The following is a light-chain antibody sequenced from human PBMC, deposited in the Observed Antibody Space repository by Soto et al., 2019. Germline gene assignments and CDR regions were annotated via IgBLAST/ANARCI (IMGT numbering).Light chain of an antibody. CDR2: WTS. CDR1: QSVLYSSNNKNY. CDR3: QQYYSTPFT. V-gene: IGKV4-1*01. Sequence: DIVMTQSPDSLAVSLGERATINCKSSQSVLYSSNNKNYLAWYQQKPGQPPKLIIYWTSSRESGVPDQFSGSGSGTDFTPTISSLQAEDVAVYYCQQYYSTPFTFGPGTKVDIK. J-gene: IGKJ3*01.